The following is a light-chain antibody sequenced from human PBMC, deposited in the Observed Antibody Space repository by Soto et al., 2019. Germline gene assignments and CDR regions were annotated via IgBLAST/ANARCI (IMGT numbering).Light chain of an antibody. CDR1: QSVTSN. CDR2: GAS. J-gene: IGKJ4*01. V-gene: IGKV3-15*01. CDR3: QQYDNWPVT. Sequence: IVMTQSTATLSVSPGERVTFSCSASQSVTSNLAWYQHKPGQAPRLLISGASTGATGIPARFSGSGSGTEFTLTINSLQSEDFAVYYCQQYDNWPVTFGGGTKVDIK.